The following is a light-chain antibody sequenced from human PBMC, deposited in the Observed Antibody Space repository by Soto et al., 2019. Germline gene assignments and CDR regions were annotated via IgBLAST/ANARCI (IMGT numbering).Light chain of an antibody. CDR1: QSVTSNY. J-gene: IGKJ4*01. Sequence: EIVLTQSPGTLSLSPGERATHSCRASQSVTSNYLAWYQQKPGQAPRLLIYGASSRATGIPDRFSGSGSGTDFTLTISRLEPEDFAVYYCQQYGSSPPLSFGGGTKVEIK. CDR2: GAS. CDR3: QQYGSSPPLS. V-gene: IGKV3-20*01.